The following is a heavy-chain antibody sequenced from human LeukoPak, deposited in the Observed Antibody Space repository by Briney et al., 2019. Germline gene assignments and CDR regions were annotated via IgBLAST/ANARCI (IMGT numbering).Heavy chain of an antibody. CDR3: ARGPLGYCSTTSCSFSH. D-gene: IGHD2-2*01. Sequence: GGSLRLSCAASGFTFSSYAMSWVRQAPGKGLEWVSAISGSGGSTYYADSVKGRFTISRDNAKNSLSLQMNSLRAEDTAVYYCARGPLGYCSTTSCSFSHWGQGTLVTVSS. CDR2: ISGSGGST. CDR1: GFTFSSYA. J-gene: IGHJ4*02. V-gene: IGHV3-23*01.